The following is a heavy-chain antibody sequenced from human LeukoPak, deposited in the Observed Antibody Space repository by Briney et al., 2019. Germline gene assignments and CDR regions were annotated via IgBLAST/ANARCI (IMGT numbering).Heavy chain of an antibody. CDR1: GGSISSYY. CDR3: ARQTGSGLFILP. D-gene: IGHD3/OR15-3a*01. V-gene: IGHV4-59*08. J-gene: IGHJ4*02. CDR2: IYYSGST. Sequence: PSETLSLTCTVSGGSISSYYWSWIRQPPGKGLEWIGYIYYSGSTNYNPSLKSRVTISVDTSKNQFPLRLTSVTAADTAVYYCARQTGSGLFILPGGQGTLVTVSS.